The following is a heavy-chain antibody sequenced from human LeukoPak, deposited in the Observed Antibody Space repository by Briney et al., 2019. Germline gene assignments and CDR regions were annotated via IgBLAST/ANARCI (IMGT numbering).Heavy chain of an antibody. CDR2: IYHSGST. J-gene: IGHJ4*02. CDR3: ARDGSSSGYPFDY. D-gene: IGHD3-22*01. Sequence: SQTLSLTCTVSGGSISSGGYYGSWIRQPPGKGLEWIGYIYHSGSTYYNPSLKSRVTISVDRSKNQFSLKLSSVTAADTAVYYCARDGSSSGYPFDYWGQGTLVTVSS. V-gene: IGHV4-30-2*01. CDR1: GGSISSGGYY.